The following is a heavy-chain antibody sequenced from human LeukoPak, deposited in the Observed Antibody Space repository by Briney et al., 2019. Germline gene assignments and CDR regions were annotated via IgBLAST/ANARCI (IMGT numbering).Heavy chain of an antibody. D-gene: IGHD2-2*01. V-gene: IGHV1-2*06. J-gene: IGHJ6*02. CDR2: INPNSGDT. Sequence: ASVKVSCKASGYTFTDYYIHWVRRAPGQGLECLGRINPNSGDTNYAQKFQGRVTMTRDTSISTAYMELSGLRSDDMAVYYCARAAGRGIVVVPAAMRGMDVWGQGTTVTVSS. CDR3: ARAAGRGIVVVPAAMRGMDV. CDR1: GYTFTDYY.